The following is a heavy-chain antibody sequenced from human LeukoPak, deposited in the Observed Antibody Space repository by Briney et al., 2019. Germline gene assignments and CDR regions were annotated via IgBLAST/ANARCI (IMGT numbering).Heavy chain of an antibody. V-gene: IGHV3-30*03. Sequence: GGSLRLSCAASGFTFSTYGMHWVRQAPGKGLEWVAVISYDGSNKYYADSVKGRFTISRDNSKNTLYLQMNSLRAEDTAVYYCARDAAPDWLNYYFDYWGQGTLVTVSS. CDR2: ISYDGSNK. CDR1: GFTFSTYG. D-gene: IGHD3-9*01. J-gene: IGHJ4*02. CDR3: ARDAAPDWLNYYFDY.